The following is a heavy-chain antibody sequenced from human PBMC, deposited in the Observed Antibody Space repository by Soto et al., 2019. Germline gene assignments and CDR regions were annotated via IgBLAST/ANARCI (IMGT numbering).Heavy chain of an antibody. CDR3: ASPPVNTRDYGMDV. CDR2: IYPCDSDT. D-gene: IGHD2-2*01. CDR1: GYSFTNYW. Sequence: PGEALKTCCKGSGYSFTNYWIGWVRQMPGKGLEWMGIIYPCDSDTRYSTSFQGQVTSSADKSISTAYLQWSSLKASETDMYYCASPPVNTRDYGMDVWGQGTTVTVSS. J-gene: IGHJ6*02. V-gene: IGHV5-51*01.